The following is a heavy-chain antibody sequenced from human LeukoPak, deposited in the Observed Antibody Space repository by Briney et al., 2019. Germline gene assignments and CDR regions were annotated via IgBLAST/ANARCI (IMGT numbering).Heavy chain of an antibody. CDR1: GFTFSSYW. V-gene: IGHV3-74*01. Sequence: QPGGSPRLSCAASGFTFSSYWMHWVRQPPGKGLVWVSRSNSDGSYTSYADSVKGRLTISRDNAKNTLYLQMNSLRAEDTAVYYCASSLRAGNSFDYWGQGTLVTVSS. CDR3: ASSLRAGNSFDY. CDR2: SNSDGSYT. J-gene: IGHJ4*02. D-gene: IGHD3-16*02.